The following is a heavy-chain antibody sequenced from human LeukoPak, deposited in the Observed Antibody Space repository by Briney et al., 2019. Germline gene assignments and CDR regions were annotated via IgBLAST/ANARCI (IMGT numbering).Heavy chain of an antibody. CDR1: GGSISSHY. J-gene: IGHJ4*02. D-gene: IGHD6-19*01. CDR3: ARHKVSVRGWGFDY. CDR2: IYYSGST. Sequence: PSETLSLTCTVSGGSISSHYWSWIRQPPGKGLEWIGYIYYSGSTNYNPSLKSRVTISVDTSKNQFSLKLSSVTAADTAVYYCARHKVSVRGWGFDYWGQGTLVTVSS. V-gene: IGHV4-59*08.